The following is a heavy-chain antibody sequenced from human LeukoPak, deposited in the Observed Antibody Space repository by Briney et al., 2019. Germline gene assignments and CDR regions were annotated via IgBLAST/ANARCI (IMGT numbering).Heavy chain of an antibody. V-gene: IGHV3-33*01. CDR1: GFTFSSYG. Sequence: GGSLRLSCAASGFTFSSYGKHWVRQAPGKGLEWVAVIWDDGSNKDYADSVKGRFTISRDNSKNTLYLQMNSLRAEDTAVYYCARDFMAMNPLGYWGQGTLVTVSS. J-gene: IGHJ4*02. D-gene: IGHD5-24*01. CDR2: IWDDGSNK. CDR3: ARDFMAMNPLGY.